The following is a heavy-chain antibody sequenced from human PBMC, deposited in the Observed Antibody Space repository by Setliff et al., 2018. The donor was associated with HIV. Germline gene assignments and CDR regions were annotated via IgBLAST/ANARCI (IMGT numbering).Heavy chain of an antibody. Sequence: SVKVSCKASGGTLSTHTFAWVRQAPGQGLEWMGEIIPIFGITHYTQKFQDRVTITADEATNMVHMELRSLRSEDTAVYYCARGRELTTYGSAARYDGTDVWGQGTTVTVSS. CDR1: GGTLSTHT. CDR2: IIPIFGIT. J-gene: IGHJ6*02. V-gene: IGHV1-69*13. CDR3: ARGRELTTYGSAARYDGTDV. D-gene: IGHD3-10*01.